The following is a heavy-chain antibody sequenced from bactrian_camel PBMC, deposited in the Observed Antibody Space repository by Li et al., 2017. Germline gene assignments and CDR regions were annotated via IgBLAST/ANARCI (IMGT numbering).Heavy chain of an antibody. V-gene: IGHV3S53*01. CDR2: IRSDGRT. CDR3: ASWGLGY. Sequence: VQLVESGGGSVRAGGSLILSCAASGYITSRYCIGWFRQAPGKEREAVATIRSDGRTSYADSVKGRFTITRDNAKNTLYLQLNSLKTEDTAMYYCASWGLGYWGQGTQVTVS. D-gene: IGHD5*01. CDR1: GYITSRYC. J-gene: IGHJ6*01.